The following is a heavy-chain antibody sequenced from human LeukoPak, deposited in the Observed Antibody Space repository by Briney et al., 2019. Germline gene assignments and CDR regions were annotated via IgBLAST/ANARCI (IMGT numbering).Heavy chain of an antibody. CDR2: ISAYNGNT. J-gene: IGHJ6*03. CDR1: GYTFTSYG. D-gene: IGHD3-3*01. Sequence: ASVKVSCKASGYTFTSYGISWVRQAPGQGLEWMGWISAYNGNTNYAQKLQGRVTMTTDTSTSTAYMELRSLRSDDTAVYYCARDRMSHDFWSGYYINDYYYYMDIWGKGTTVTVSS. CDR3: ARDRMSHDFWSGYYINDYYYYMDI. V-gene: IGHV1-18*01.